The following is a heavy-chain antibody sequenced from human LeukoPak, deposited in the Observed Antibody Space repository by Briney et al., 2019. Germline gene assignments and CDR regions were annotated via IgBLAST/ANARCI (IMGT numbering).Heavy chain of an antibody. CDR2: IKQDGSEK. D-gene: IGHD1-1*01. CDR3: ARDYNGYLDY. CDR1: GFTFSTYW. V-gene: IGHV3-7*01. J-gene: IGHJ4*02. Sequence: GGSLRLSCAASGFTFSTYWMSWVRQAPGKGLEWVANIKQDGSEKYYVDSVKGRFTISRDNAKSSLYLQMNSLRAEGTAVYYCARDYNGYLDYWGQGTLVTVSS.